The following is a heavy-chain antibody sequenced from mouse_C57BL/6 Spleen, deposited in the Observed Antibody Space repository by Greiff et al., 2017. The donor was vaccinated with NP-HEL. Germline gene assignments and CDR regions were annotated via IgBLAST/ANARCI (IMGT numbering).Heavy chain of an antibody. Sequence: QVQLQQPGAELVKPGASVKLSCKASGYTFTSYWMHWVKQRPGQGLEWIGMIHPNSGSTNYNEKFKSKATLTVDKSSSTAYMQLSSLTSEDSAVYYCARWPGSSSMDYWGQGTSVTVSS. D-gene: IGHD1-1*01. V-gene: IGHV1-64*01. CDR3: ARWPGSSSMDY. CDR2: IHPNSGST. J-gene: IGHJ4*01. CDR1: GYTFTSYW.